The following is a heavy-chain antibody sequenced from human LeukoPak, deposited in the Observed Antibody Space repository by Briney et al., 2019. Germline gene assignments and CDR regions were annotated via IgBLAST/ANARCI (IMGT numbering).Heavy chain of an antibody. D-gene: IGHD6-13*01. CDR2: IYYSGST. J-gene: IGHJ4*02. Sequence: SETLSLTCTVSGGSISSGTYYWGWIRQPPGKGLEWIGNIYYSGSTYYNPSLTSRVTISVDTSKNQFSLKLSSVTAADTAVYYCAFHLESSEYSSSWYRFDYWGQGTLVTVSS. CDR1: GGSISSGTYY. V-gene: IGHV4-39*01. CDR3: AFHLESSEYSSSWYRFDY.